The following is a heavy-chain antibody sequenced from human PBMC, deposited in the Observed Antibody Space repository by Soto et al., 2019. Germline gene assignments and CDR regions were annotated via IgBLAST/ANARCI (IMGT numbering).Heavy chain of an antibody. J-gene: IGHJ4*02. CDR3: VADRFRGGRRYYYDY. CDR1: GGSISSSSYY. V-gene: IGHV4-39*01. CDR2: IFYSGST. D-gene: IGHD3-16*01. Sequence: SETLSLTCTVSGGSISSSSYYWGWIRQPPGKGLEWIGSIFYSGSTYYNPSLKSRVTISVDTSKNQFSLKLSSVTAADTAVYYCVADRFRGGRRYYYDYWGQGALVTVSS.